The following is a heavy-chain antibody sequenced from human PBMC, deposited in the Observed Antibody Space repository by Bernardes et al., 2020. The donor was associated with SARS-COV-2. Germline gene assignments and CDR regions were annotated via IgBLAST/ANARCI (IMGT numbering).Heavy chain of an antibody. Sequence: GGSLRLSCAASGFTFNDYAMHWVRQAPGKGLEWVSGISWNSGSIGYADSVKGRFTTSRDNTKNSLYLQMNSLRAEDTALYYCAKVSSSGGYPTPLYYYVIDAWGQGTTVTV. J-gene: IGHJ6*02. D-gene: IGHD6-19*01. CDR3: AKVSSSGGYPTPLYYYVIDA. CDR1: GFTFNDYA. CDR2: ISWNSGSI. V-gene: IGHV3-9*01.